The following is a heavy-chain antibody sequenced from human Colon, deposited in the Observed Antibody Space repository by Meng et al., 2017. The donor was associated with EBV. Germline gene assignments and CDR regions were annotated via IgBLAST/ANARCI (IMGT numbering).Heavy chain of an antibody. Sequence: QVQLQESGPGLVKPSETLSLTGAVSGGSISSYNWWSWVRLAPGKGLEWIGEIYHSGSTNSNPSLRSRLTLSVDKSKNQISLKLTSVTAADTALYYCAKVQSSGRFSWFDPWGQGTLVTVSS. CDR3: AKVQSSGRFSWFDP. V-gene: IGHV4-4*02. D-gene: IGHD3-10*01. CDR1: GGSISSYNW. J-gene: IGHJ5*02. CDR2: IYHSGST.